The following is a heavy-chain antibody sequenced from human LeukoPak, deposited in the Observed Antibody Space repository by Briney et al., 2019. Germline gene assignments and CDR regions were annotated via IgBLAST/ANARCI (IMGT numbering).Heavy chain of an antibody. J-gene: IGHJ4*02. D-gene: IGHD3-22*01. CDR3: ARTYYYDSSNYPFDY. V-gene: IGHV1-46*01. CDR1: GYTFTRYY. CDR2: INPSGGST. Sequence: ASEKVSCKASGYTFTRYYMHWVRQAPGQGLAWMEIINPSGGSTSYAQKFQGRVTMTRDMSTSTVYMELSSLRSEDTAVYYCARTYYYDSSNYPFDYWGQGTLVTVSS.